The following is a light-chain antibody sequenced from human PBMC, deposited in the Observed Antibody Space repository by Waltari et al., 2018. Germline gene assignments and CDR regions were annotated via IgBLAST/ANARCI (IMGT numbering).Light chain of an antibody. CDR2: DVS. CDR1: SSDVGFSNY. J-gene: IGLJ3*02. Sequence: QSALTQPAPVSGSPGQSITISCTGTSSDVGFSNYVPWYQQHPGKAPKLMIYDVSERPSGVSNRFSGSKSGNTASLTISGLQAEDEADYYCNSYAGSSSWVFGGGTKLTVL. V-gene: IGLV2-14*01. CDR3: NSYAGSSSWV.